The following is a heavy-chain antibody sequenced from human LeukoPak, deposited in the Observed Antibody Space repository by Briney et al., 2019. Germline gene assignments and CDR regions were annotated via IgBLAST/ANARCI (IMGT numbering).Heavy chain of an antibody. CDR3: AKGDGYYLYYFDY. CDR2: ISGSGGST. CDR1: GFTFRNYA. D-gene: IGHD5-24*01. J-gene: IGHJ4*02. V-gene: IGHV3-23*01. Sequence: GGSLRLSCAASGFTFRNYAMSWVRQAPGKGLEWVSEISGSGGSTYYADSMKGRFSISRDNSKNTLYLQMNSLRAEDTAVYYCAKGDGYYLYYFDYWGLGTLVTVSS.